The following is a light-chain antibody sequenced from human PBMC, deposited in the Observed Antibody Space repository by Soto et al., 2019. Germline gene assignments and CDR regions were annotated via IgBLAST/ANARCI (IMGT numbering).Light chain of an antibody. J-gene: IGKJ1*01. CDR3: QQYNNYPWT. Sequence: DIQMTQSPSTLSASVGDRVSITCRASRDISGWLAWCQQTPGKAPKLLIYDVSILQSGVPSRFSGSVSGTEFTLTISGLQPGDSATYYCQQYNNYPWTFGLGTKVDIK. CDR2: DVS. V-gene: IGKV1-5*01. CDR1: RDISGW.